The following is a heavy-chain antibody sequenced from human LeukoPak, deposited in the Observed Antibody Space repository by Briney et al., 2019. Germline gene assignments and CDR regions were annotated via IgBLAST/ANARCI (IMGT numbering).Heavy chain of an antibody. D-gene: IGHD3-3*01. CDR1: GFPFSNYW. CDR2: IKEDGSEK. V-gene: IGHV3-7*01. CDR3: ARSFDFWSGSYRYYYIDF. J-gene: IGHJ6*03. Sequence: PGGSLRLSCASSGFPFSNYWMSWVRQAPGKGLEWVANIKEDGSEKYYEDSLKGRFTISRDNAKNSLDLQMNSLRAEDTSVYYCARSFDFWSGSYRYYYIDFWGQGTTVTVSS.